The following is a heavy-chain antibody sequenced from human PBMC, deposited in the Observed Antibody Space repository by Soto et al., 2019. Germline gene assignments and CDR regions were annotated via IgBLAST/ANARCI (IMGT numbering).Heavy chain of an antibody. V-gene: IGHV3-30-3*01. CDR2: ISYDGTIT. CDR1: GFTISNYG. D-gene: IGHD2-2*01. Sequence: GGSLRLSCAASGFTISNYGMHWVRQAPGKGLEWVAVISYDGTITYYADSVKGRFTISRDNSKNTLYLQMNSLRTEDTPVYYSATTRVGPCSSSICFSGIFDGMDVWGQGTTLTVSS. J-gene: IGHJ6*02. CDR3: ATTRVGPCSSSICFSGIFDGMDV.